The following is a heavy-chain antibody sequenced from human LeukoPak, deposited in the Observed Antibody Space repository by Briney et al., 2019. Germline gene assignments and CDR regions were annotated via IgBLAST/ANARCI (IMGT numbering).Heavy chain of an antibody. CDR1: AFTFSSYA. J-gene: IGHJ6*03. CDR3: AKDLKVRGSYYYMDV. D-gene: IGHD3-10*01. V-gene: IGHV3-23*01. Sequence: PGGSLRLSCAASAFTFSSYAMSWVRQAPGKGLEWVSAISGSGGSTYYADSVKGRFTISRDNSKNTLYLQMNSLRAEDTAVYYCAKDLKVRGSYYYMDVWGKGTTVTISS. CDR2: ISGSGGST.